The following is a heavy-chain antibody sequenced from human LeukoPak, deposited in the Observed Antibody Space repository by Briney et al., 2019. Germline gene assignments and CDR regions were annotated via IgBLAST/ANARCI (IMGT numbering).Heavy chain of an antibody. CDR1: GYTFASYG. CDR2: IIPIFGTA. Sequence: SVKVSCKASGYTFASYGISWVRQAPGQGLEWMGGIIPIFGTANYAQKFQGRVTITADKSTSTAYMELSSLRSEDTAVYYCARANTVVVAANNWFDPWGQGTLVTVSS. J-gene: IGHJ5*02. V-gene: IGHV1-69*06. D-gene: IGHD2-15*01. CDR3: ARANTVVVAANNWFDP.